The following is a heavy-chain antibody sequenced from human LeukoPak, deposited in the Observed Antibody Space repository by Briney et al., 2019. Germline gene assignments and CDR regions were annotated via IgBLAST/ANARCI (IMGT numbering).Heavy chain of an antibody. CDR1: GFTFSSYS. Sequence: GGSQRLSCAASGFTFSSYSMNWVRQAPGKGLEWVSSITTSSYIYYADSVKGRFTISRDNAKNSLYLQMNSLRAEDTAVYYCARRAGNSSAYDYWGQGTLVTVSS. CDR2: ITTSSYI. V-gene: IGHV3-21*01. J-gene: IGHJ4*02. CDR3: ARRAGNSSAYDY. D-gene: IGHD3-22*01.